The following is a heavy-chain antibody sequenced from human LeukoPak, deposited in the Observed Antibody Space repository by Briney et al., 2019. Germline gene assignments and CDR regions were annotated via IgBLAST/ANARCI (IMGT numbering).Heavy chain of an antibody. V-gene: IGHV1-2*06. CDR3: ATGPSTTITTAY. CDR2: INPNNGGS. J-gene: IGHJ4*02. CDR1: GYTFTGYY. Sequence: ASVKVSCKTSGYTFTGYYIHWVRQAPGQGLEWMGRINPNNGGSNIAQKFQGRVTMTRDTSISTAYMEVSRLTSDDTAIYYCATGPSTTITTAYWGQGTLVTVSS. D-gene: IGHD4-11*01.